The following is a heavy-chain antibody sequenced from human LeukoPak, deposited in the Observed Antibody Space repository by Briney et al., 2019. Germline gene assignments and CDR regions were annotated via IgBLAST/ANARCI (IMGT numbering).Heavy chain of an antibody. CDR1: GGSISSYY. CDR3: SGSPGRYFDY. V-gene: IGHV4-59*01. CDR2: IYYSGGT. J-gene: IGHJ4*02. Sequence: SETLSLTCSVSGGSISSYYWSWIRQPPGKGLEWRGYIYYSGGTNYNPSLKSRVTISVDTSNNKFSLKLSSVTAADTAVSYYSGSPGRYFDYWGQGTLVTVSS.